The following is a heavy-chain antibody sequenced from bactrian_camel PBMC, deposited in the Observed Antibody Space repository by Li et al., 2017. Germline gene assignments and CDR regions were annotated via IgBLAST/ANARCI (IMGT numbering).Heavy chain of an antibody. CDR2: INKEGIA. Sequence: HVQLVESGGGSVQPGGSLRLSCRAKGSIYYDARVGWLRQASGKEREGVAAINKEGIASYIDSVKGRFTISRDTAKNTLNLQMDGLQPDDTAMYYCAADLGLRSQCQVSALPEFGVKGQGTQVTVS. J-gene: IGHJ4*01. V-gene: IGHV3S53*01. CDR1: GSIYYDAR. D-gene: IGHD3*01.